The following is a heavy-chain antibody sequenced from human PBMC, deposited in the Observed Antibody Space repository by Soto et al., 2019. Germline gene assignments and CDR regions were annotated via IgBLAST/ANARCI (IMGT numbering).Heavy chain of an antibody. CDR1: GGTFSSYA. J-gene: IGHJ6*02. D-gene: IGHD3-9*01. V-gene: IGHV1-69*01. Sequence: QVQLVQSGAEVKKPGSSVKVSCKASGGTFSSYAISWVRQAPGQGLEWMGGIIPIFGTANYAQKFQGRVTITADESTSTAYMELSSLRSEDTAVYYCARSRVTYDILPRWGYYYYGMDVWGQGTTVTVSS. CDR2: IIPIFGTA. CDR3: ARSRVTYDILPRWGYYYYGMDV.